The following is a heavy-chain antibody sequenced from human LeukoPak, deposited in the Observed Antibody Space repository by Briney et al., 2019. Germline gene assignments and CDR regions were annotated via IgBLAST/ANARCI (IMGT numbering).Heavy chain of an antibody. D-gene: IGHD3-22*01. V-gene: IGHV3-23*01. CDR1: GFTFSSYA. Sequence: PGGSLRLSCAASGFTFSSYAMSWVRQAPGKGLEWVSAISGSGGSTYYADSVKGRFTISRDNSKNTLYLQMNSLRAEDTAVYYCAKSLLYYYDSSGYYYVPYSDYWGQGTLVTVSS. CDR2: ISGSGGST. J-gene: IGHJ4*02. CDR3: AKSLLYYYDSSGYYYVPYSDY.